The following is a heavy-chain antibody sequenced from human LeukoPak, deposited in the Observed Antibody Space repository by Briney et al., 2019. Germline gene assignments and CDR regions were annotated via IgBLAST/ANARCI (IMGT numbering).Heavy chain of an antibody. V-gene: IGHV4-39*07. J-gene: IGHJ4*02. Sequence: SETLSLTCTVSVDSISSSNYYWGCIRQPPGKGLEWIGSIHYNGSTCYNPSLESRVIMSVDTSKNQYSLNLTSVTAADAAMYYCARDRGVPRPYYFDQWAQGTLVTVSS. D-gene: IGHD3-10*01. CDR3: ARDRGVPRPYYFDQ. CDR1: VDSISSSNYY. CDR2: IHYNGST.